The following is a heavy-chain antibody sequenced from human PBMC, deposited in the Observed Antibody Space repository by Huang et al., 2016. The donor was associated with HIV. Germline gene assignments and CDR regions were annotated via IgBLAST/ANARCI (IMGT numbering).Heavy chain of an antibody. V-gene: IGHV3-23*01. CDR2: ISGSGSST. CDR1: IFTFSTSA. J-gene: IGHJ4*02. D-gene: IGHD3-3*01. CDR3: AKGSERSLTGPKYQYYFDY. Sequence: EVQLLESGGGLVQPGGSLRLSCAASIFTFSTSAMSGVRQAPGKGLEWVSGISGSGSSTYYADSVKGRFTISRDNSRNTLYLQMKSLRVEDTVIYYCAKGSERSLTGPKYQYYFDYWGQGTLVTVSS.